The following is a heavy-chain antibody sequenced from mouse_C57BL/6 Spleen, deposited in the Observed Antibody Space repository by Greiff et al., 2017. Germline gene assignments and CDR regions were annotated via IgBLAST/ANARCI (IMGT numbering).Heavy chain of an antibody. CDR3: ASAGYDGDYGFAWLAY. J-gene: IGHJ3*01. D-gene: IGHD2-3*01. CDR2: SLPGRGST. Sequence: QVQLQQSGAELMKPWASVKLSCTATGYPFTGYWIDWFKQLPGLGLEWLGESLPGRGSTNYNEKFKGKATFTADTSSNTAYMQLSSLTTEDSAIYYCASAGYDGDYGFAWLAYWGQRTLVTVSA. V-gene: IGHV1-9*01. CDR1: GYPFTGYW.